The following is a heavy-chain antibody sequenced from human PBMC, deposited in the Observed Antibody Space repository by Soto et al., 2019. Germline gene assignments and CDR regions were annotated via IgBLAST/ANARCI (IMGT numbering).Heavy chain of an antibody. CDR3: AREARCSGGSCSSVFDY. CDR1: GGSISSYY. V-gene: IGHV4-59*01. D-gene: IGHD2-15*01. Sequence: PSETLSLTCTVSGGSISSYYRSWIRQPPGKGLEWIGYIYYSGSTNYNPSLKSRVTISVDTSKNQFSLKLSSVTAADTAVYYCAREARCSGGSCSSVFDYWGQGTLVTVSS. CDR2: IYYSGST. J-gene: IGHJ4*02.